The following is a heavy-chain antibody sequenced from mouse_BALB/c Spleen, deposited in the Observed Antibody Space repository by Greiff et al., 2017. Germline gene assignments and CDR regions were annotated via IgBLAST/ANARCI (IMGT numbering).Heavy chain of an antibody. CDR1: GYSITSDYA. V-gene: IGHV3-2*02. CDR3: ARYRYDMDY. D-gene: IGHD2-14*01. Sequence: DVQLQESGPGLVKPSQSLSLTCTVTGYSITSDYAWNWIRQFPGNKLEWMGYISYSGSTSYNPSLKSRISITRDTSKNQFFLQLNSVTTEDTATYYCARYRYDMDYWGQGTSVTVSS. J-gene: IGHJ4*01. CDR2: ISYSGST.